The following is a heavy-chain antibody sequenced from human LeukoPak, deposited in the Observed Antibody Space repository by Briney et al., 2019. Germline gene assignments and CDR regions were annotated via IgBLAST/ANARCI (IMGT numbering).Heavy chain of an antibody. CDR1: GFTFSSYA. CDR3: AKDQIRDIVVVPAAMPAGLIDY. CDR2: ISGSGGST. D-gene: IGHD2-2*01. V-gene: IGHV3-23*01. J-gene: IGHJ4*02. Sequence: GGSLRLSCAASGFTFSSYAMSWVRQAPGKGLEWVSAISGSGGSTYYADSVKGRFTISRDNSKNTLYLQMNSLRAEDTAVYYCAKDQIRDIVVVPAAMPAGLIDYWGQGTLVTVSS.